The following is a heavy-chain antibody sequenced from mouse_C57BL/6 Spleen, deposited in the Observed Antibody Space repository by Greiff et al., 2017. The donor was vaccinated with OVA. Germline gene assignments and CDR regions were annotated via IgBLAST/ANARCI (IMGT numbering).Heavy chain of an antibody. Sequence: VQLQQSGAELVRPGASVTLSCKASGYTFTDYEMHWVKQTPVHGLEWIGAIDPETGGTAYNQKFKGKAILTADKSSSTAYMELRSLTSEDSAVYYCTRRGMDYYGSSHAMDYWGQGTSVTVSS. J-gene: IGHJ4*01. CDR3: TRRGMDYYGSSHAMDY. D-gene: IGHD1-1*01. CDR2: IDPETGGT. CDR1: GYTFTDYE. V-gene: IGHV1-15*01.